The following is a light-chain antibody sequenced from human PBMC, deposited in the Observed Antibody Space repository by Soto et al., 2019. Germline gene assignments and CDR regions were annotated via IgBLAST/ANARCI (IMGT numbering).Light chain of an antibody. CDR1: QTISSRY. CDR3: HHSGNSHGT. V-gene: IGKV3-20*01. CDR2: GAS. Sequence: EIVLAQSPGTLSLSPGERATLSCRASQTISSRYLTWYQQNSGQVPRLLIYGASSRATGIPDRFSGSGSGTDFTLTISRLEPEDVAVYYCHHSGNSHGTFGQGTKVEIK. J-gene: IGKJ1*01.